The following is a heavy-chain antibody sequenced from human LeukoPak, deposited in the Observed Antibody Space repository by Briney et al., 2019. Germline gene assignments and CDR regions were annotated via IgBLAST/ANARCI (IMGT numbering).Heavy chain of an antibody. V-gene: IGHV1-2*02. CDR2: INPNSGGT. CDR1: GYTFTGCY. D-gene: IGHD3-9*01. J-gene: IGHJ4*02. Sequence: GASVKVSCEASGYTFTGCYMHWVRQAPGQGLEWMGWINPNSGGTNYAQKFQGRVTMTRDTSISTAYMELSRLRSDDTAVYYCARDLGVPYYDILTGNDYWGQGTLVTVSS. CDR3: ARDLGVPYYDILTGNDY.